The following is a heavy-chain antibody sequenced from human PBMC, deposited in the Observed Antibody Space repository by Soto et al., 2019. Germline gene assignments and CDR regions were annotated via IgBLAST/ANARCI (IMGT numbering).Heavy chain of an antibody. V-gene: IGHV1-69*04. Sequence: SVKVSCKASGGTFSSYTISWVRQAPGQGLEWMGRIIPILGIANYAQKFQGRVTITADKSTSTAYMELSSLRSEDTAVYYCARDLCSGGSCYYYYYGMDVWGQGTTVTVSS. D-gene: IGHD2-15*01. CDR3: ARDLCSGGSCYYYYYGMDV. CDR2: IIPILGIA. J-gene: IGHJ6*02. CDR1: GGTFSSYT.